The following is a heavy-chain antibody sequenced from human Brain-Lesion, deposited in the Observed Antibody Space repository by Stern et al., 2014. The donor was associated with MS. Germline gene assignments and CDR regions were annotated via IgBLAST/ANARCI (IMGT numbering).Heavy chain of an antibody. Sequence: QLVQSGPGLVKPSETLSLTCTVSGGSIGRSSYYWGWIRPPPGKGLEWIGNLFYTGSTFYDPSLKSRVTLSVDTPNHPFSLRLNSVTAADTAVYYCARGAGVFDSWGQGTLVTVSP. CDR2: LFYTGST. CDR1: GGSIGRSSYY. V-gene: IGHV4-39*02. CDR3: ARGAGVFDS. J-gene: IGHJ4*02. D-gene: IGHD6-19*01.